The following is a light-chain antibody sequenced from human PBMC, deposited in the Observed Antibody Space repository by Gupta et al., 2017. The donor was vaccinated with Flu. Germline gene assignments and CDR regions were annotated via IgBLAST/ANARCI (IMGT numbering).Light chain of an antibody. J-gene: IGKJ2*03. CDR1: QSVSSSY. CDR2: GAS. V-gene: IGKV3-20*01. Sequence: EIVLTQSPGTLSLSPGERATLSCRASQSVSSSYLAWYQQKPGQAPRLLIYGASSRATGIPDRFSVSGSGTDFTLTISRLEPEDFAVYYCQQYGSSPPHSFGQGTKLEIK. CDR3: QQYGSSPPHS.